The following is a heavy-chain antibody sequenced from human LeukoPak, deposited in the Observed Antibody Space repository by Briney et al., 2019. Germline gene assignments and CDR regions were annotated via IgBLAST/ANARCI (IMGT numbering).Heavy chain of an antibody. CDR2: ISGSGGST. CDR1: GFTFSSYA. CDR3: AKGRLVVTALDY. J-gene: IGHJ4*02. D-gene: IGHD2-21*02. V-gene: IGHV3-23*01. Sequence: GGSLRLSCVVSGFTFSSYAMSWVRQAPGKGLEWVSGISGSGGSTYYADSVKGRFTISRDNTKNTLYLQMNSLRAEDTAVYYCAKGRLVVTALDYWGQGTLVTVSS.